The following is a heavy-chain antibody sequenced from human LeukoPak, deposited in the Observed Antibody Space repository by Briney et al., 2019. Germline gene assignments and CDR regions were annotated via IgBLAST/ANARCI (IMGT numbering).Heavy chain of an antibody. CDR2: ISYDGSNK. CDR1: GFTFSSYG. D-gene: IGHD3-10*01. Sequence: GGSLRLSCAASGFTFSSYGMHWVRQAPGKGLEWVAVISYDGSNKYYADSVKGRFTISRNNSKNTLYLQMNSLRAEDTAVYYCAKDVDPFGSGSYVEGFDYWGQGTLVTVSS. V-gene: IGHV3-30*18. J-gene: IGHJ4*02. CDR3: AKDVDPFGSGSYVEGFDY.